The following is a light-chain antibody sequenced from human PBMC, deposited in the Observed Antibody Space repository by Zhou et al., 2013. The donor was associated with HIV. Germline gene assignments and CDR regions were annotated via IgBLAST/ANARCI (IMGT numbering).Light chain of an antibody. V-gene: IGKV1-5*03. CDR1: QSISTW. J-gene: IGKJ2*01. Sequence: DIQMTQSPSTLSASVGDRVTITCRASQSISTWLAWYQQKSGKAPKLLIYKASSLESGVPSRFSGSGSGTEFTLTISSLQPDDFATYFCQQYNSYSRTFGRGTKLEIK. CDR2: KAS. CDR3: QQYNSYSRT.